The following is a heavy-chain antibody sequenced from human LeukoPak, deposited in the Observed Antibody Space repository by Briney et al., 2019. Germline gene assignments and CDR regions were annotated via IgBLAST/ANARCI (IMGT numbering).Heavy chain of an antibody. CDR1: GFTFSDYY. D-gene: IGHD3-10*01. V-gene: IGHV3-11*01. J-gene: IGHJ4*02. CDR3: ARWVTMVRGVEYYFDY. CDR2: ISSSGSTI. Sequence: GGSLRLSRAASGFTFSDYYMSWIRQAPGKGLEWVSYISSSGSTIYYADSVKGRFTISRDNAKNSLYLQMNSLRAEDTAVYYCARWVTMVRGVEYYFDYWGQGTLVTVSS.